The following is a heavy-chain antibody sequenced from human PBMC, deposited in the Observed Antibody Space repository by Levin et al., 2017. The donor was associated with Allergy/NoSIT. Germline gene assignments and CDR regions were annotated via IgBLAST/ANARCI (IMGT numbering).Heavy chain of an antibody. J-gene: IGHJ6*02. Sequence: GSLRLSCAVSGGSISSSNWWSWVRQPPGKGLEWIGEIYHSGSTNYNPSLKSRVTISVDKSKNQFSLKLSSVTAADTAVYYCARDTVTTMGVRNYYYYGMDVWGQGTTVTVSS. D-gene: IGHD4-11*01. CDR3: ARDTVTTMGVRNYYYYGMDV. V-gene: IGHV4-4*02. CDR2: IYHSGST. CDR1: GGSISSSNW.